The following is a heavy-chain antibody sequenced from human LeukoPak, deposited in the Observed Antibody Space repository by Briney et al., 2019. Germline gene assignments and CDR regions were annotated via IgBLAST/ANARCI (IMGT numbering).Heavy chain of an antibody. J-gene: IGHJ4*02. D-gene: IGHD2-15*01. Sequence: PGGSLRLSCAASRFTFSSYGMHWVRQAPGKGLEWVAVISYDGNNRYYADSVKGRFTISRDNSKNTLSLQMNSLRVEDSAVYYCARQLGYCSDGNCYFDFWGQGALVTVSS. V-gene: IGHV3-30*03. CDR2: ISYDGNNR. CDR3: ARQLGYCSDGNCYFDF. CDR1: RFTFSSYG.